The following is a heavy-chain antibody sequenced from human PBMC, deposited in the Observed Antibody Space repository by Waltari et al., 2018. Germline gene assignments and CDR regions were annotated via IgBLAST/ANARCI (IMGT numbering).Heavy chain of an antibody. Sequence: QVQLQQWGAGLLKPSETLSLTCAVSGGAFSGYFWTWIRQPPGKGLEWIGEMSQNGNADYNPSRKSRVPISLDTSPNQISLKLSSVTAADTAVYFCARLNSRGYHDIFTGQYSTSHYYGLDVWGQGTTVTVSS. V-gene: IGHV4-34*01. CDR2: MSQNGNA. CDR3: ARLNSRGYHDIFTGQYSTSHYYGLDV. D-gene: IGHD3-9*01. J-gene: IGHJ6*02. CDR1: GGAFSGYF.